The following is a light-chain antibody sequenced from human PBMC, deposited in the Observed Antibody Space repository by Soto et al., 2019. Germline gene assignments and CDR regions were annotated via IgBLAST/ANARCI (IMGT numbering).Light chain of an antibody. CDR1: QSINSF. J-gene: IGKJ1*01. CDR2: GAS. Sequence: EVVLTQSPGTLSWSPGEXAXLXXXASQSINSFLAWYQQRRGQAPRLLIHGASNRATGIPDRFSGSGSGTDFTLTISRLEPEDFAVYYCQQYGGSPRTFGQGTKVDI. V-gene: IGKV3-20*01. CDR3: QQYGGSPRT.